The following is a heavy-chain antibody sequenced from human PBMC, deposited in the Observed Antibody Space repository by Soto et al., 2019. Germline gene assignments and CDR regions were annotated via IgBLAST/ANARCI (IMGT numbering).Heavy chain of an antibody. J-gene: IGHJ5*02. CDR2: ISGSGGST. V-gene: IGHV3-23*01. D-gene: IGHD4-17*01. CDR3: AKDPHYGDYNWFDP. Sequence: EVQLLESGGGLVQPGGSLRLSCAASGFTFSSYAMSWVRQAPGKGLEWVSAISGSGGSTYYTDSVKGRFTISRDNSKNTLCLQMNSLRAEDTAVYYCAKDPHYGDYNWFDPWGQGTLVTVSS. CDR1: GFTFSSYA.